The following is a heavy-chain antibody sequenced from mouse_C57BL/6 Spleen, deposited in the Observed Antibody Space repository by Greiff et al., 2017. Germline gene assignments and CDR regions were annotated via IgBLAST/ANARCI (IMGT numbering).Heavy chain of an antibody. CDR3: AREKIIYYGNDFDY. CDR2: IDPEDGAT. J-gene: IGHJ2*01. CDR1: GFNIKAYY. D-gene: IGHD2-1*01. V-gene: IGHV14-2*01. Sequence: EVQLQQSGAELVKPGASVKLSCTASGFNIKAYYMHWVKQRTEQGLAWIGRIDPEDGATKYAPKFQGKATITADTSSNTAYLQLSSLTSEDTAVYYCAREKIIYYGNDFDYWGQGTTLTVSS.